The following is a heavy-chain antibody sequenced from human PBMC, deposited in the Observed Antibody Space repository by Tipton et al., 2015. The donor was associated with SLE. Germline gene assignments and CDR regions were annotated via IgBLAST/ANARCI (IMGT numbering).Heavy chain of an antibody. Sequence: SLRLSCAASGFSFMNYAMTWVRQTPGKGLQWVSSISDSGADTYYADSVKGRFTISRDDARNMVFLDMNNLRAEDTAIYYCAKRIQYSSSSAYFDYWGQGTVVTVSS. D-gene: IGHD6-6*01. J-gene: IGHJ4*02. CDR3: AKRIQYSSSSAYFDY. V-gene: IGHV3-23*01. CDR1: GFSFMNYA. CDR2: ISDSGADT.